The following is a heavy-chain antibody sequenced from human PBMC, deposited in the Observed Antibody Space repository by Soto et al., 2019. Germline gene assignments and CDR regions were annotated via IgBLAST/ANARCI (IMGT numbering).Heavy chain of an antibody. CDR1: GFTVSSNY. D-gene: IGHD7-27*01. V-gene: IGHV3-53*01. Sequence: GGSLRLSCAASGFTVSSNYMSWVRQAPGKGLEWVSVIYSGGSTYYADSVKGRFTISRDNSKNTLYLQMNSLRAEDTAVYYCARDRLGPYYYYYYGMDVWGQGTTVTVSS. J-gene: IGHJ6*02. CDR2: IYSGGST. CDR3: ARDRLGPYYYYYYGMDV.